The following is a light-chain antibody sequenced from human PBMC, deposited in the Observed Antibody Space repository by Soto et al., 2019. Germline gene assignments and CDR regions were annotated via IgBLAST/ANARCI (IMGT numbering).Light chain of an antibody. Sequence: EIVMTQSPATLSVSPGERATLSCRASQSISSNLAWFQQKPGQAPRLLIYGASTRATGIPARFSGSGSGTEFTVTISGLQSEDSAVDYCQQYDKWPGTFGQGTKVEIK. CDR2: GAS. J-gene: IGKJ1*01. V-gene: IGKV3-15*01. CDR3: QQYDKWPGT. CDR1: QSISSN.